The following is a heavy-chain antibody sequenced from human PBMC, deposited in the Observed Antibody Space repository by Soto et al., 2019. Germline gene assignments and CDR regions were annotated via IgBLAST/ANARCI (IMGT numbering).Heavy chain of an antibody. D-gene: IGHD6-13*01. Sequence: SETLSLTCTVSGGSISSYYWSWIRQPPGKGLEWIGYIYHTGITNYNPSLKSRVTISVDTSKNQFSLKLSSVTAADTAVYYCARVPIAAVPYYFDYWGQGTLVTVSS. J-gene: IGHJ4*02. V-gene: IGHV4-59*01. CDR2: IYHTGIT. CDR3: ARVPIAAVPYYFDY. CDR1: GGSISSYY.